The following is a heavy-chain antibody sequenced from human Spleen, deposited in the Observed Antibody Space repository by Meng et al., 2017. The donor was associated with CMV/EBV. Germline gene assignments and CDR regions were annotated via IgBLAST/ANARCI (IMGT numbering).Heavy chain of an antibody. CDR2: IIPIFGTA. J-gene: IGHJ6*02. Sequence: SVKVSCKASGGTFSSYAISWVRRAPGQGLEWMGGIIPIFGTANYAQKFQGRVTITTDESTSTAYMELSSLRSEDTAVYYCARASFMAAISMYYYYYGMDVWGQGTTVTVSS. CDR1: GGTFSSYA. D-gene: IGHD2-2*01. V-gene: IGHV1-69*05. CDR3: ARASFMAAISMYYYYYGMDV.